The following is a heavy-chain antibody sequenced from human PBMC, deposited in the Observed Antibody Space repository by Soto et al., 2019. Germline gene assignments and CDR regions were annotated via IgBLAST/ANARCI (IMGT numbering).Heavy chain of an antibody. Sequence: KPGGSLRLSCAASGFTFSSYSMNWVRQAPGKGLEWVSSISSSSSYIYYADPVKGRFTISRDNAKNSLYLQMNSLRAEDTAVYYCARDAPGWFGELSAPDTHDYWGQGTLVTVSS. CDR3: ARDAPGWFGELSAPDTHDY. CDR1: GFTFSSYS. J-gene: IGHJ4*02. CDR2: ISSSSSYI. V-gene: IGHV3-21*01. D-gene: IGHD3-10*01.